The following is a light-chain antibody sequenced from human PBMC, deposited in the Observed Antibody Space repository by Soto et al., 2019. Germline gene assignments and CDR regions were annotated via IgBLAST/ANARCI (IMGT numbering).Light chain of an antibody. Sequence: DIQMTQSPSSLPASVGDRVTITCRASQSVSTYLNWYQQKPGKAPNLLIYGVSSLQSGVPSRFSGSGSGTDFTLTISNLQPEDFATYSCQQTYSSPYTFGQGTTLEIK. CDR1: QSVSTY. CDR3: QQTYSSPYT. V-gene: IGKV1-39*01. CDR2: GVS. J-gene: IGKJ2*01.